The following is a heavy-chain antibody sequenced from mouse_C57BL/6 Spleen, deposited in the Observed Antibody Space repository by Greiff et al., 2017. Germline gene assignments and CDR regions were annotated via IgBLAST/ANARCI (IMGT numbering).Heavy chain of an antibody. CDR2: INPSNGGT. V-gene: IGHV1-53*01. J-gene: IGHJ1*03. CDR3: ARWNGYYERWYFDV. Sequence: QVQLQQPGPELVKPGASVKLSCKASGYTFTSYWMHWVKQRPGQGLEWIGNINPSNGGTNYNEKFKSKATLTVDKSSSTAYMQRSSLTSEDSAVYYCARWNGYYERWYFDVWGTGTTVTVSS. D-gene: IGHD2-3*01. CDR1: GYTFTSYW.